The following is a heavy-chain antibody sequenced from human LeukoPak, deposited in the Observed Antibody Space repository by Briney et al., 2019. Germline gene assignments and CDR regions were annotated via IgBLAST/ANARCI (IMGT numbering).Heavy chain of an antibody. J-gene: IGHJ4*02. V-gene: IGHV3-7*01. CDR1: VFTFSSYW. Sequence: GGSLRLSCAASVFTFSSYWMIWVPQAPGKGLEWVANTKQDGSEKYYVDSVKGRFTISRDNAKNSLYLQLNRLRAEETAVYYCARDRWGYSYGGDWGQGTLVTV. CDR2: TKQDGSEK. CDR3: ARDRWGYSYGGD. D-gene: IGHD5-18*01.